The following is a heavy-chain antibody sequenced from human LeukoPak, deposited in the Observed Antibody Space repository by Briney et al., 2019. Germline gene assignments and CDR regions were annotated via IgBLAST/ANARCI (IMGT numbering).Heavy chain of an antibody. Sequence: SQTLSLTCTVSGGSISSGNYYWSWIRQPAGKGLEWIGRIYTTGTTNYNPSLKSRVTMSVDTSRNQLSLKLSSVTAADTAVYYCARGREDDILTGYYSALIFDYWGQGTLVTVSS. D-gene: IGHD3-9*01. V-gene: IGHV4-61*02. CDR2: IYTTGTT. CDR1: GGSISSGNYY. J-gene: IGHJ4*02. CDR3: ARGREDDILTGYYSALIFDY.